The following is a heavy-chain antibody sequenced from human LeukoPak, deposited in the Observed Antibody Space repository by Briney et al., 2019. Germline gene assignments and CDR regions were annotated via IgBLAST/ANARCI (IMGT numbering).Heavy chain of an antibody. Sequence: SETLSLTCTVSGGSISSSSYYRGWIRQPPGKGLEWIGSIYYSGSTYYNPSLKSRVTISVDTSKNQFSLKLSSVTAADTAVYYCARPNSSSWYVWFDPWGQGTLVTVSS. CDR1: GGSISSSSYY. D-gene: IGHD6-13*01. J-gene: IGHJ5*02. V-gene: IGHV4-39*01. CDR3: ARPNSSSWYVWFDP. CDR2: IYYSGST.